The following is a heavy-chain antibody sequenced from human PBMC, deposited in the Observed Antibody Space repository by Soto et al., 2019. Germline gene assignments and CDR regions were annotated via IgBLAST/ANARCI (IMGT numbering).Heavy chain of an antibody. Sequence: PSETLSLTCTVSGGSINSYYWNWIRQSPGKGLEWIGYIYYSGSTNYNPSLKSRVTISIDTSKNQFSLQLRSVTAADTATYYRAKNDDHGSHNHGMDVWGQGTTVTVSS. CDR2: IYYSGST. D-gene: IGHD4-17*01. J-gene: IGHJ6*02. CDR1: GGSINSYY. V-gene: IGHV4-59*01. CDR3: AKNDDHGSHNHGMDV.